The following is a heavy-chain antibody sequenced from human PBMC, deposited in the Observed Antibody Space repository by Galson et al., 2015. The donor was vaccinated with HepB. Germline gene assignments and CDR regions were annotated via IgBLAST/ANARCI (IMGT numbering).Heavy chain of an antibody. Sequence: SLRLSCAASGFTFSSYAMTWVRQAPGKGLEWVSGITGSGGSTYYADSVKGRFTISRDNSKNTLYLQMNSLRAEDTAVYYCAKGGAPDWFDPWGQGTLVTVSS. J-gene: IGHJ5*02. CDR2: ITGSGGST. D-gene: IGHD6-25*01. V-gene: IGHV3-23*01. CDR1: GFTFSSYA. CDR3: AKGGAPDWFDP.